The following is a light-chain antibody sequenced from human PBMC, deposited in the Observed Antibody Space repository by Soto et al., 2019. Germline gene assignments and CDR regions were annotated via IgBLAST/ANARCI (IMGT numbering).Light chain of an antibody. J-gene: IGKJ2*01. CDR2: AAS. CDR3: QQTYSTRYT. Sequence: DIQMTQSPSSLSASVGDRVTITFRASQSITTYLNWYQQKPGKAPKLLIFAASSLQSGVPSRFYGSASGTDFTLTISRLQPEDFATYYCQQTYSTRYTFGQGTKVDIK. V-gene: IGKV1-39*01. CDR1: QSITTY.